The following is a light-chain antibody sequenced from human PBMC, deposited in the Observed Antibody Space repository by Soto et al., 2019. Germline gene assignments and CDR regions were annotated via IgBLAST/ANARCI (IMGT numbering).Light chain of an antibody. CDR3: QQYNAWPRT. CDR1: QSVGGD. V-gene: IGKV3-15*01. Sequence: EVVMTQSPVTLSVSPGERATLSCRASQSVGGDLAWYQQTPGQTPRLLICGAVTRATGVAARFSGAGSGTEFTLTVDSLQSEDVAIYYCQQYNAWPRTFGQGTKLEI. J-gene: IGKJ2*01. CDR2: GAV.